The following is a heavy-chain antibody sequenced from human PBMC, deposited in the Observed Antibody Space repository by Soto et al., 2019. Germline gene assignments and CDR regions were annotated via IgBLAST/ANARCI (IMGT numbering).Heavy chain of an antibody. CDR1: GLTFSNYG. V-gene: IGHV3-30*18. CDR2: ISYTGSPI. J-gene: IGHJ5*02. Sequence: GGSLRLSCAASGLTFSNYGFHWVRQAPGRGLEWVAVISYTGSPIFYSDSVKGRFSISRDNSKNTVSLQMNNLRPEDTAVYYWAKDSGEPHDPPLYNWFDPWGLGTLVTVS. D-gene: IGHD3-10*01. CDR3: AKDSGEPHDPPLYNWFDP.